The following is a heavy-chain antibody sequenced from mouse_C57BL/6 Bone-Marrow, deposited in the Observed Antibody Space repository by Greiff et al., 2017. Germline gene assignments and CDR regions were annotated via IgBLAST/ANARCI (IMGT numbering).Heavy chain of an antibody. Sequence: VQRVESGAELAKPGASVKLSCKASGYTFTSYWMHWVKQRPGQGLEWIGYINPSSGYTKYNQKFKDKATLTADKSSSTAYMQLSSLTYEDSAVYYCARKDYGSSFLFDYWGQGTTLTVSS. CDR2: INPSSGYT. V-gene: IGHV1-7*01. D-gene: IGHD1-1*01. CDR1: GYTFTSYW. J-gene: IGHJ2*01. CDR3: ARKDYGSSFLFDY.